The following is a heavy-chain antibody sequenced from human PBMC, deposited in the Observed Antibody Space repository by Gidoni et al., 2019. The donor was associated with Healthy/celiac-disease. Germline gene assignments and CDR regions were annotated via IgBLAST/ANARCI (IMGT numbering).Heavy chain of an antibody. CDR1: GYSISSGYY. D-gene: IGHD3-22*01. J-gene: IGHJ5*02. Sequence: QVQLQESGPGLVKPSETLSLTCTVSGYSISSGYYWGWIRQPPGKGLEWIGSIYHSGSTYYNPSLKSRVTISVDTSKNQFSLKLSSVTAADTAVYYCARVKYYDSSGYWFDPWGQGTLVTVSS. CDR3: ARVKYYDSSGYWFDP. CDR2: IYHSGST. V-gene: IGHV4-38-2*02.